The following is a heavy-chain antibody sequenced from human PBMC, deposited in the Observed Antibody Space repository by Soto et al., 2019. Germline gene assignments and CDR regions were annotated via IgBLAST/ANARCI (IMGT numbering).Heavy chain of an antibody. CDR3: ARLRRRGGGVLGFDT. V-gene: IGHV3-72*01. CDR1: GFTFSDHY. CDR2: TRNKAQGYTT. J-gene: IGHJ5*02. D-gene: IGHD2-21*01. Sequence: PGGSLRLSCTASGFTFSDHYMDWVRQAPGKGLEWVGRTRNKAQGYTTEYAASVKGRFTISRDDSKNSLYLQMNSLKTEDTAVYYCARLRRRGGGVLGFDTWGQGTMVTVSS.